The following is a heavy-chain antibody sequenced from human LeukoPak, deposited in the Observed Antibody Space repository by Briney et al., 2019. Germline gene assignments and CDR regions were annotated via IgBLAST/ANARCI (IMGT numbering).Heavy chain of an antibody. Sequence: GGSLRLSCAASGFTFSNYAMSWVRQAPGRGLEWVSGISGSGGSTYYADSEKGRFTISRDNSKNTLYLQMSSLRAEDTAVYYCAKDRGYCSGGSCYWGFYFDYWGQGTLVTVSS. CDR2: ISGSGGST. CDR1: GFTFSNYA. V-gene: IGHV3-23*01. J-gene: IGHJ4*02. D-gene: IGHD2-15*01. CDR3: AKDRGYCSGGSCYWGFYFDY.